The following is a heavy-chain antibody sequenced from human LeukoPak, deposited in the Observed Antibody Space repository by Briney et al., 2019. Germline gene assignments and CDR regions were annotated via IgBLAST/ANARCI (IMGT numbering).Heavy chain of an antibody. CDR1: GFTFNNYA. Sequence: GGSLRLSCAASGFTFNNYAMSWVRQAPGKGLERVSSLSGSGESTYYVDSVKGRFTISRDNSKNTLYLQMNSLRAEDTAVYYCARDSGSMITFGGVIVEWGQGTLVTVSS. D-gene: IGHD3-16*02. V-gene: IGHV3-23*01. CDR2: LSGSGEST. J-gene: IGHJ4*02. CDR3: ARDSGSMITFGGVIVE.